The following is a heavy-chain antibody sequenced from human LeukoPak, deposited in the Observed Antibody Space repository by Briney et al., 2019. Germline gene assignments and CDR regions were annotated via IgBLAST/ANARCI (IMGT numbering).Heavy chain of an antibody. CDR1: GGSTSSHY. J-gene: IGHJ5*02. V-gene: IGHV4-59*11. Sequence: SETLSLTCTVSGGSTSSHYWSWIRQPPGKGLEWIGYIYYSGSTNYNPSLKSRVTISVDTSKNQFSLKLSSVTAADTAVYYCARVWNYDFWSGRGGWFDPWGQGTLVTVSS. CDR3: ARVWNYDFWSGRGGWFDP. D-gene: IGHD3-3*01. CDR2: IYYSGST.